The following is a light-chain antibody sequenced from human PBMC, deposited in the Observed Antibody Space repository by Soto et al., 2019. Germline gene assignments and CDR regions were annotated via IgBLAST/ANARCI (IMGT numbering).Light chain of an antibody. CDR3: QQSFITPWT. CDR2: AAS. Sequence: DIQLTQSPSSLSASVGDRVTITCRASQSTSDYLNWYQQKPGTAPKLLIYAASTLQSGVPSRFSGSASETDFTLTISSLQPGDFATYYCQQSFITPWTFGQGTKVEI. V-gene: IGKV1-39*01. J-gene: IGKJ1*01. CDR1: QSTSDY.